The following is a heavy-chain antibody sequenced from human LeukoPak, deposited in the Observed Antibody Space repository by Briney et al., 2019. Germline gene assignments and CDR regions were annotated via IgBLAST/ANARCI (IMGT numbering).Heavy chain of an antibody. V-gene: IGHV3-23*01. CDR1: GFTFSSYA. CDR3: ALTPVVAAAIVSTYGMDV. D-gene: IGHD2-2*01. Sequence: GGSLRLSCAASGFTFSSYAMSWVRQAPGKGLEWVSAISGSGGSTYYADSVKGRFTISRDNSKNTLYLQMNGLRAEDTAVYYCALTPVVAAAIVSTYGMDVWGKGTTVTVSS. CDR2: ISGSGGST. J-gene: IGHJ6*04.